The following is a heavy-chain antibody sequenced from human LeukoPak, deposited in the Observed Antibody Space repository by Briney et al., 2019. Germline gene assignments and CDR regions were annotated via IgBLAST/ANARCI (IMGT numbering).Heavy chain of an antibody. CDR2: SKYDGSTA. Sequence: GESLRLSCETSGFTLKNYWMSWLRRAPGRGLEWVSRSKYDGSTAMYAESVKGRFTISRDNARGTLYLQMNSLRVDGTAVYYCAKSDWFDPCGRGILVTVSS. V-gene: IGHV3-74*03. J-gene: IGHJ5*02. CDR3: AKSDWFDP. CDR1: GFTLKNYW.